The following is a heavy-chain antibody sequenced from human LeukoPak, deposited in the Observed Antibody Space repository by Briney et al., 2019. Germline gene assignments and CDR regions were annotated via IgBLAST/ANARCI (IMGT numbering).Heavy chain of an antibody. D-gene: IGHD3-22*01. CDR3: ARGAPYYYDSSGYYYVGAFDI. J-gene: IGHJ3*02. CDR1: GYTFTSYY. CDR2: INPSGGST. Sequence: ASVKVSCKASGYTFTSYYMHWVRQAPGQGLEWMGIINPSGGSTSYAQKFQGRVTMTRDASTSTAYMELRSLRSDDTAVYYCARGAPYYYDSSGYYYVGAFDIWGQGTMVTVSS. V-gene: IGHV1-46*01.